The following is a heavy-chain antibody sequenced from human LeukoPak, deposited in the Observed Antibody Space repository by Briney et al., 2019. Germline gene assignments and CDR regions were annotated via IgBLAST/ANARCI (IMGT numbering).Heavy chain of an antibody. CDR3: ARHKDHYYYYYMDV. CDR2: IYYSGST. CDR1: GGSISSYY. V-gene: IGHV4-59*01. Sequence: SETLSLTCTVSGGSISSYYWSWIRQPPGKGLEWIGYIYYSGSTNYNPSLMSRVTISVDTSKNQFSLKLSSVTAADTAVYYCARHKDHYYYYYMDVWGKGTTVTVSS. J-gene: IGHJ6*03.